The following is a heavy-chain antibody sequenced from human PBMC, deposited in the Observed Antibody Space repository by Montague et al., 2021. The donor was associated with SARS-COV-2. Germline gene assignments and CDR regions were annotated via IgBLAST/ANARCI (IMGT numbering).Heavy chain of an antibody. Sequence: SETQSLTCTVSGGSISSYYWSWIRQPPGKGLEWIGYIYYSGSTNYNPSLKNRVTISVDTSKNQFSLKLSSVTAADTAVYYCARGLSRYSSGKTPFLHSEMDVWGQGTTVTVSS. CDR2: IYYSGST. CDR1: GGSISSYY. V-gene: IGHV4-59*01. J-gene: IGHJ6*02. CDR3: ARGLSRYSSGKTPFLHSEMDV. D-gene: IGHD6-19*01.